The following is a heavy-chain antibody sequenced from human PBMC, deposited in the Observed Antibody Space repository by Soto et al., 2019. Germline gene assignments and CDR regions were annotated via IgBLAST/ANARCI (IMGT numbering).Heavy chain of an antibody. CDR3: AIMRVVVAATRGGPWDY. CDR2: IIPILGIA. CDR1: GGTFSSYT. V-gene: IGHV1-69*02. D-gene: IGHD2-15*01. J-gene: IGHJ4*02. Sequence: QVQLVQSGAEVKKPGSSVKVSCKASGGTFSSYTISWVRQAPGQGLEWMGRIIPILGIANYAQKFQGRVTITADKSTSTAYMELSSLRSEDTAVWDCAIMRVVVAATRGGPWDYWGQGTLVTVSS.